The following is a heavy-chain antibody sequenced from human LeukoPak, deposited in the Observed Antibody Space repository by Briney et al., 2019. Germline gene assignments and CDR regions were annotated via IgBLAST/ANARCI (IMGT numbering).Heavy chain of an antibody. J-gene: IGHJ5*02. V-gene: IGHV4-59*01. Sequence: SETLSLTCTVSGGSISSYYWSWIRQPPGKGLEWIGYIYYSGSTNYNPSLKSRVTISVDTSKNQFSLKLSSVTAADTAVYYCARLRGVVPAAAKRFDPWGQGTLVTVSS. CDR1: GGSISSYY. CDR2: IYYSGST. CDR3: ARLRGVVPAAAKRFDP. D-gene: IGHD2-2*01.